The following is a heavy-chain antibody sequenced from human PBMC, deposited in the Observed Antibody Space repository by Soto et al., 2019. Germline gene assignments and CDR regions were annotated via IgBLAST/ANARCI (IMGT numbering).Heavy chain of an antibody. Sequence: SETLSLTCTVSGGSISSYYWSWIRQPPGKGLEWIGYIYYSGSTNYNPSLKSRVTISVDTSKNQFSLKLSSVNAADTAVYYCARGTGDHAFDIWGQGTMVTVSS. J-gene: IGHJ3*02. CDR2: IYYSGST. D-gene: IGHD7-27*01. V-gene: IGHV4-59*01. CDR1: GGSISSYY. CDR3: ARGTGDHAFDI.